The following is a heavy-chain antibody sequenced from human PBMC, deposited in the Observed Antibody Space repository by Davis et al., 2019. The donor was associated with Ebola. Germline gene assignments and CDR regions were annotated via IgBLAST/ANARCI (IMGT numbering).Heavy chain of an antibody. Sequence: PGGSLRLSCEACGLDFTSYGFTWVRQAPGKGLEWVSHINTGGDNILYADSVKGRFTISRENAKASLYLQMESLRGEDTAVYYCATDADYDEDFDYWGQGALVTVSS. V-gene: IGHV3-48*01. CDR2: INTGGDNI. CDR1: GLDFTSYG. J-gene: IGHJ4*02. D-gene: IGHD3-3*01. CDR3: ATDADYDEDFDY.